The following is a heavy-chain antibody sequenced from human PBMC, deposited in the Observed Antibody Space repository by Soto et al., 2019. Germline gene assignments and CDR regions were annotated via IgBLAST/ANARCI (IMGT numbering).Heavy chain of an antibody. V-gene: IGHV4-30-2*01. J-gene: IGHJ4*02. Sequence: NPSETLSLTCAVSGGSISSGGYSWSWIRQPPGKGLEWIGYIYHSGSTYYNPSLKSRVTISVDRSKNQFSLKLSSVTAADTAVYYCARYTAMVYYFDYWGQGTLVTVSS. CDR2: IYHSGST. CDR1: GGSISSGGYS. D-gene: IGHD5-18*01. CDR3: ARYTAMVYYFDY.